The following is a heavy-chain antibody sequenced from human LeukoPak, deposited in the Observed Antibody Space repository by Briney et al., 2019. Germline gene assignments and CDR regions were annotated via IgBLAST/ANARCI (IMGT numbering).Heavy chain of an antibody. CDR2: ISSSSRYI. V-gene: IGHV3-21*01. J-gene: IGHJ5*02. D-gene: IGHD3-22*01. CDR1: GFTFSSYS. Sequence: GGSLRLSCAASGFTFSSYSMNWVRQAPGKGLEWVSSISSSSRYIYYADSVKGRFTISRDNAKNSLYLQMNSLRAEDTAVYYCARDANYYDSRLQFDPWGQGTLVTVSS. CDR3: ARDANYYDSRLQFDP.